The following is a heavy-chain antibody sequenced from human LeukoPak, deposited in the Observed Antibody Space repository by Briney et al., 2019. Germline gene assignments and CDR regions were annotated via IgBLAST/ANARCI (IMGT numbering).Heavy chain of an antibody. CDR2: ISYDGSNK. CDR3: AQSYSGRIFDY. Sequence: PGGSLRLSCAASGFTFSSYGMHWVRQAPGKGLEWVAVISYDGSNKYYADSVKGQFTISRDNSKNTLYLQMDSLRAVDTAVYYCAQSYSGRIFDYWGQGTLVTVSS. J-gene: IGHJ4*02. CDR1: GFTFSSYG. D-gene: IGHD2-15*01. V-gene: IGHV3-30*18.